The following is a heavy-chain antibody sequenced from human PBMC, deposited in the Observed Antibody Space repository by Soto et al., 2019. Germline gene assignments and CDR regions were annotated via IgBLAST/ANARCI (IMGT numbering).Heavy chain of an antibody. Sequence: EVQLVESGGGLVQPGGSLRLSCVASGFTFSSYWMNWVRQAPGKGLEWVANIKQDGSEKYYVDSVKGRFTISRDNAKNXXYLKMNSLRAEDTAVYYCTRDYTVGGVIVGRDFDYWGQGTLVTVSS. J-gene: IGHJ4*02. V-gene: IGHV3-7*01. CDR2: IKQDGSEK. CDR1: GFTFSSYW. CDR3: TRDYTVGGVIVGRDFDY. D-gene: IGHD3-16*02.